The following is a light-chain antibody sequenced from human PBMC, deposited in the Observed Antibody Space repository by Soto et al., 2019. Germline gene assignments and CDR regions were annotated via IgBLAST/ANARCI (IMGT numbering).Light chain of an antibody. J-gene: IGLJ1*01. CDR2: EVS. CDR3: STYPGSNNYYV. V-gene: IGLV2-8*01. Sequence: QSVLTQPPSASGSPGQSVTISCTGTSSDVGGYNYVSWYQQHPGKAPKLMIYEVSKRPSGVPDRFSGSKSGNTASLTVSGFQAEDEANYYCSTYPGSNNYYVSGPGTKVTV. CDR1: SSDVGGYNY.